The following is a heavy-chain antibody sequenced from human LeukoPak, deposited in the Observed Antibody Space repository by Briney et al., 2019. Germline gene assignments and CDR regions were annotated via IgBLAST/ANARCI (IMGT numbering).Heavy chain of an antibody. V-gene: IGHV4-39*07. Sequence: SETLSLTCTVSGGSISSSSYYWGWIRQPPGKGLEWIGSIYYSGSTYYNPSLKSRVTISVDTSKNQFSLKLSSVTAADTAVYYCARVPYNWNYDAELYVVNYYYYMDVWGKGTTVTVSS. CDR3: ARVPYNWNYDAELYVVNYYYYMDV. CDR1: GGSISSSSYY. D-gene: IGHD1-7*01. CDR2: IYYSGST. J-gene: IGHJ6*03.